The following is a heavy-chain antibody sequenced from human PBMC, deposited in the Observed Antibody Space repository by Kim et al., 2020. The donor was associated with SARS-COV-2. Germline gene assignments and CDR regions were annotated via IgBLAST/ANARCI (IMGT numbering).Heavy chain of an antibody. CDR2: IIPIFGTA. J-gene: IGHJ4*02. D-gene: IGHD3-10*01. CDR3: TSGSGSYYNNNWNYFDY. CDR1: GGTFSSYA. V-gene: IGHV1-69*13. Sequence: SVKVSCKASGGTFSSYAISWVRQAPGQGLEWMGGIIPIFGTANYAQKFQGRVTITADESTSTAYMELSSLRSEDTAVYYCTSGSGSYYNNNWNYFDYWGQGTLVTVSS.